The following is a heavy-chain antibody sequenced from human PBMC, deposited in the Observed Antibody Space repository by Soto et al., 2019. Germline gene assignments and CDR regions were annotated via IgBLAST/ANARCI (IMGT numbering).Heavy chain of an antibody. J-gene: IGHJ4*02. V-gene: IGHV3-33*01. Sequence: QVQLVESGGGVVQPGRSLRLSCAASGFTFSSYGMHWVRQAPGKGLEWVAVIWYDGSNKYYADSVKGRFTISRDNSKNTLYLQMNSLRAEDTAVYYCARDRGQWLVLSYFDYWGQGTLVTVSS. D-gene: IGHD6-19*01. CDR2: IWYDGSNK. CDR1: GFTFSSYG. CDR3: ARDRGQWLVLSYFDY.